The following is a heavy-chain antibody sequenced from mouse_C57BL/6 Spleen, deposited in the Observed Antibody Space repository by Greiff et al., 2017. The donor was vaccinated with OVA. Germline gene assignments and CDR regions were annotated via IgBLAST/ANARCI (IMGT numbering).Heavy chain of an antibody. CDR1: GYTFTSYW. V-gene: IGHV1-59*01. D-gene: IGHD2-4*01. Sequence: VQLQQPGAELVRPGTSVKLSCKASGYTFTSYWMHWVKQRPGQGLEWIGVIDPSDSYTNYNQKFKGKATLTVDTSSSTAYMQLSSLTSEDSAVYYGARNEGLRRSFDDRGQGTTLTVSS. CDR3: ARNEGLRRSFDD. CDR2: IDPSDSYT. J-gene: IGHJ2*01.